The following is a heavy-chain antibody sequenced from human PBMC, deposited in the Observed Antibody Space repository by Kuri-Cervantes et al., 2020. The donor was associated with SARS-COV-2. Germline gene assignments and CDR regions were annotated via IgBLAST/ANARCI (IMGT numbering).Heavy chain of an antibody. Sequence: SETLSLTCTVSGYSISSGYYWGWIRQPPGKGLEWIGSIYHSGSTYYNPSLKSRVTISVDTSKNQFSLKLNSVTAADTAVYYCARVARTYSSEGYFQHWGQGTLVTVSS. V-gene: IGHV4-38-2*02. D-gene: IGHD6-25*01. J-gene: IGHJ1*01. CDR3: ARVARTYSSEGYFQH. CDR1: GYSISSGYY. CDR2: IYHSGST.